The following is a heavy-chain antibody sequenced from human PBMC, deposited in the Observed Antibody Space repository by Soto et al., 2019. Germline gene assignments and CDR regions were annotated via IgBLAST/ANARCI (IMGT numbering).Heavy chain of an antibody. CDR3: PRDVYYYDSLGHSPFRY. V-gene: IGHV3-33*01. Sequence: GGSLRLSCAASGFTFSSYGMHWVRQAPGKGLEWVAVIWYDGSNKYYADSVKGRFTISRDNSKNTLYLQMNSLRAEDTAVYYCPRDVYYYDSLGHSPFRYSGQATMVTIYS. CDR1: GFTFSSYG. CDR2: IWYDGSNK. D-gene: IGHD3-22*01. J-gene: IGHJ4*02.